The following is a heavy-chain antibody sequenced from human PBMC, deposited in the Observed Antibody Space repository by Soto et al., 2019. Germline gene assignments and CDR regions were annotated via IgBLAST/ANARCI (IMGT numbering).Heavy chain of an antibody. J-gene: IGHJ5*02. CDR3: VRELSRGWFDP. Sequence: QVRLQESGPGLVKPSETLSLTCTVSNDSISSYYWSWIRQAPGKGLEWIGYIFYSGTTNYNPSLKSRVTISVDRSKSQFSLKLTSVTAADTAVYYCVRELSRGWFDPWGQGTLVTVSS. CDR1: NDSISSYY. V-gene: IGHV4-59*01. CDR2: IFYSGTT. D-gene: IGHD2-15*01.